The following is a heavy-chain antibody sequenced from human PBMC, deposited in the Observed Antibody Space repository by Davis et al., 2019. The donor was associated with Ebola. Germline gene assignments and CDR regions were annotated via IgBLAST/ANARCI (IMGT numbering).Heavy chain of an antibody. V-gene: IGHV1-69*04. CDR2: IIPLLRIV. CDR3: ASDGSSMRNGEDY. J-gene: IGHJ4*02. D-gene: IGHD2-2*01. Sequence: SVKVSCKASGGTFSSYAIYWVRQAPGQGLEWMGRIIPLLRIVNYAQKFQGKVTITADTSTNTAYIELVSLRSEDTAVYYCASDGSSMRNGEDYWGQGTLVTVSS. CDR1: GGTFSSYA.